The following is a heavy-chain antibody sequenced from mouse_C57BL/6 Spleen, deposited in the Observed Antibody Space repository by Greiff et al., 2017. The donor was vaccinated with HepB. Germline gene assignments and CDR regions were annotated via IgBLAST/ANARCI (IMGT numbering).Heavy chain of an antibody. J-gene: IGHJ2*01. Sequence: EVQLQQSGAELVRPGASVKLSCTASGFNIKDDYMHWVKQRPEQGLEWIGWIDPENGDTEYASKFQGKATIPADTSSNTAYLQLSSLTSEDTAVYYCTTYDGYFYWGQGTTLTVSS. CDR2: IDPENGDT. CDR1: GFNIKDDY. CDR3: TTYDGYFY. V-gene: IGHV14-4*01. D-gene: IGHD2-3*01.